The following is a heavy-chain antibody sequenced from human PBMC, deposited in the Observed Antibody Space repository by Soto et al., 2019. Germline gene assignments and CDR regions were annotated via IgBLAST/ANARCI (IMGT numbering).Heavy chain of an antibody. CDR3: ARENYYDGSGYYYYFDY. D-gene: IGHD3-22*01. Sequence: NPSETLSLTCAVSGYSISSDYSWGWIRQPPGKGLEWLGSIFHSGSTYHNPSLKSRVTISLDTSQNHFSLKLSSVTAADTAVYYCARENYYDGSGYYYYFDYWGHGTLVTVSS. CDR1: GYSISSDYS. CDR2: IFHSGST. V-gene: IGHV4-38-2*02. J-gene: IGHJ4*01.